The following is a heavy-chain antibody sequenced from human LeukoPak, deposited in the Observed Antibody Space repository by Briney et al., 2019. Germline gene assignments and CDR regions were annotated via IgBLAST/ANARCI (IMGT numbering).Heavy chain of an antibody. D-gene: IGHD3-22*01. Sequence: SVKVSCKASGGTFSSYAISWVRQAPGQGLEWMGRIISIFGTANYAQKFQGRVTITTDESTSTAYMELSSLRSEDTAVYYCASGPYDSSGYYLFDYWGQGTLVTVSS. CDR1: GGTFSSYA. V-gene: IGHV1-69*05. J-gene: IGHJ4*02. CDR2: IISIFGTA. CDR3: ASGPYDSSGYYLFDY.